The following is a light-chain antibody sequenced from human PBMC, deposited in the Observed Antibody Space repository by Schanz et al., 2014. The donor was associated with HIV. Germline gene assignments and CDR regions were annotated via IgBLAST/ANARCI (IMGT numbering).Light chain of an antibody. J-gene: IGLJ3*02. CDR2: SNH. CDR1: SSNIGSNS. CDR3: CSYASSGTWV. Sequence: QSVLTQPPSASGTPGQRVTIPCSGSSSNIGSNSVNWYQQLPGTAPKLLIYSNHRRPSGVSNRFSGSKSGNTASLTISGLQAEDEADYYCCSYASSGTWVFGGGTKLTVL. V-gene: IGLV1-44*01.